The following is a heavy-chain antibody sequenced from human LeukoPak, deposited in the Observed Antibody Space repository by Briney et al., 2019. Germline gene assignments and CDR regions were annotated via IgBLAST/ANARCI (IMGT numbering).Heavy chain of an antibody. CDR2: ISWNSGSV. CDR1: GFTFDDYA. V-gene: IGHV3-9*01. J-gene: IGHJ3*02. Sequence: PGGSLRLSCAASGFTFDDYAMHWVRQAPGKGLEWVSRISWNSGSVGYADSVKGRFTISRDNAKNSLYLQMNSLRAEDTALYYCAKDFGVVSQVDSFEIWGQGTMVIVSS. D-gene: IGHD4-23*01. CDR3: AKDFGVVSQVDSFEI.